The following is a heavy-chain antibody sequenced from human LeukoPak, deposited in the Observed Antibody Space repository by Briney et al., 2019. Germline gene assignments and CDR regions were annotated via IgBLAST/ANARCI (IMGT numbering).Heavy chain of an antibody. CDR3: AREASLVRGIFITRYALDV. CDR2: ISYNENT. CDR1: GGSVTSGTYY. Sequence: SETLSLTCTVSGGSVTSGTYYWTWIRQPPGKGLEWIAYISYNENTNYNPSLKSRLTISLDTSKNQFSLRLSFVTAADTAVYYCAREASLVRGIFITRYALDVWGKGTTVTVSS. D-gene: IGHD3-10*01. J-gene: IGHJ6*04. V-gene: IGHV4-61*01.